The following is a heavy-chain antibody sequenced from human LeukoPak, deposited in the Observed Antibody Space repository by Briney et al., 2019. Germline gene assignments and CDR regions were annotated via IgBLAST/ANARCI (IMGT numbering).Heavy chain of an antibody. CDR1: GYTFTSYG. J-gene: IGHJ4*02. V-gene: IGHV1-18*01. Sequence: ASVKVSCTASGYTFTSYGISWVRQAPGQGLEWMGWISAYNGNTNYAQKLQGRVTMTTDTSTSTAYMELRSLRSDDTAVYYCAREPRFLKWLLEPTFDYWGQGTLVTVSS. D-gene: IGHD3-3*01. CDR2: ISAYNGNT. CDR3: AREPRFLKWLLEPTFDY.